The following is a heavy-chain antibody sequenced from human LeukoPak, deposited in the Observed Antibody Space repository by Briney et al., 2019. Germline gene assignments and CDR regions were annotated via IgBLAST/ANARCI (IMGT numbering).Heavy chain of an antibody. CDR3: AREMYSNSWYYFDY. CDR1: GGSISSYY. Sequence: SETLSLTCTVSGGSISSYYWSWIRQPPGKGLEWIGYIYYSGSTNYNPSLKSRVTMSVDTSKSQFSLKLSSVTAADTAVYYCAREMYSNSWYYFDYWGQGTLVTVSS. J-gene: IGHJ4*02. CDR2: IYYSGST. V-gene: IGHV4-59*12. D-gene: IGHD4-11*01.